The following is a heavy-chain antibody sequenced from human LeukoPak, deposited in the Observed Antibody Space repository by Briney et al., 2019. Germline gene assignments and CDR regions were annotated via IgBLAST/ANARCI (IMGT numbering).Heavy chain of an antibody. CDR3: ARRAIPDYYDSSGYYPPLDY. D-gene: IGHD3-22*01. Sequence: GGSLRLSCAASRFTFSSYSMNWVRQAPGKGLEWVSSISSSSSYIYYADSVKGRFTISRDNAKNSLYLQMNSLRAEDTAVYYCARRAIPDYYDSSGYYPPLDYWGQGTLVTVSS. J-gene: IGHJ4*02. CDR1: RFTFSSYS. CDR2: ISSSSSYI. V-gene: IGHV3-21*01.